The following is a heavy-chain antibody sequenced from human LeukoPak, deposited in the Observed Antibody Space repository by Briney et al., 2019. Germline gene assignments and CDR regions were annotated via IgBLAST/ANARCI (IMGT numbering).Heavy chain of an antibody. Sequence: GGSLRLSCAASGFTFDDYGMSWVRQAPGKGLEWVSGISWNSGSIGYADSVKGRFTISRDNAKNSLYLQMNSLRAEDTALYYCAKDMGPVAAAGMGFDYWGQGTLVTVSS. CDR1: GFTFDDYG. V-gene: IGHV3-9*01. CDR3: AKDMGPVAAAGMGFDY. J-gene: IGHJ4*02. D-gene: IGHD6-13*01. CDR2: ISWNSGSI.